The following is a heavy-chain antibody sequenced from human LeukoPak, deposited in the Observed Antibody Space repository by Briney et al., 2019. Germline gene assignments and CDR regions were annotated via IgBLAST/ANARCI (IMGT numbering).Heavy chain of an antibody. CDR3: ASTGGSFDY. CDR1: GFTFSGHW. V-gene: IGHV3-74*01. CDR2: INSDGSTT. D-gene: IGHD1-14*01. J-gene: IGHJ4*02. Sequence: GGSLRLSCAASGFTFSGHWMHWVRQAPGKGLVWVSRINSDGSTTTYADSVKGRFIISRDNAKNSLYLQMNSLRAKDTAVYYCASTGGSFDYWGQGTLVTVSS.